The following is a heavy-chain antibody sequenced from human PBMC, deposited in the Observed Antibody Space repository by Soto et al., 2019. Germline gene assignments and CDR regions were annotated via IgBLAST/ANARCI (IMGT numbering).Heavy chain of an antibody. CDR3: AKDADYYFDY. CDR1: GFTFDDYA. CDR2: ISWGSGSI. V-gene: IGHV3-9*01. J-gene: IGHJ4*02. Sequence: EVQLVESGGGLVQPGRSLRLSCAASGFTFDDYAMHWVRQAPGKGLEWVSGISWGSGSIDYADSVKGRFTISRDNAKNSLYLQMNSLRAEDTALYYCAKDADYYFDYWGQVTLVTVSS.